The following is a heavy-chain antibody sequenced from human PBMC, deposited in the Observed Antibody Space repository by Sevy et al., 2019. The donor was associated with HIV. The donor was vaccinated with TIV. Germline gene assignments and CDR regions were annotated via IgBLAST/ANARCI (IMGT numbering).Heavy chain of an antibody. CDR2: IGTAGDT. CDR1: GFTFSSYD. D-gene: IGHD4-4*01. CDR3: ARGGGRGGDYSNYEFDY. V-gene: IGHV3-13*01. J-gene: IGHJ4*02. Sequence: GGSLRLSCAASGFTFSSYDMHWVRQATGKGLEWVSAIGTAGDTYYPGSVKGRFTISRENAKNPLYLQMNSLRAGDTVVYYCARGGGRGGDYSNYEFDYWGQGTLVTVSS.